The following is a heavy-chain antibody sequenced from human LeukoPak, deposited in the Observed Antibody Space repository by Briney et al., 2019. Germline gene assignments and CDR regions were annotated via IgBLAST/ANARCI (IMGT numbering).Heavy chain of an antibody. Sequence: SETLSLTCAVYGGSFSGYYWSWIRQPPGKGLEWIGEINHSGSTYYNPSLKSRVTISVDTSKNQFSLKLSSVTAADTAVYYCAREVLSSYYDILTGYHPMGAFDIWGQGTMATVSS. J-gene: IGHJ3*02. CDR3: AREVLSSYYDILTGYHPMGAFDI. CDR1: GGSFSGYY. V-gene: IGHV4-34*09. CDR2: INHSGST. D-gene: IGHD3-9*01.